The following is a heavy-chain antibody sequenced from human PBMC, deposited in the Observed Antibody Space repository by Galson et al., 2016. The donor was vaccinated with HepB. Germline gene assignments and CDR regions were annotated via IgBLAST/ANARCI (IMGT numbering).Heavy chain of an antibody. J-gene: IGHJ6*02. D-gene: IGHD3-10*01. CDR3: ARASGIRGIKGAMDV. Sequence: SLRLSCAASGFSVSNNYMSWVRQAPGKGLECVSVIHDDGSTNYADSVMGRFPISRDNSKNTLYLEMNSLRAEDVAVYYCARASGIRGIKGAMDVWGQGTTVSVSS. CDR1: GFSVSNNY. V-gene: IGHV3-53*01. CDR2: IHDDGST.